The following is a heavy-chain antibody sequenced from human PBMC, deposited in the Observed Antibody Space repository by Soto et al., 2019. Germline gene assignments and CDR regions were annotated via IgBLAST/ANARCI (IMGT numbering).Heavy chain of an antibody. Sequence: QVQLVESGGGVVQPGRSLRLSCAASGFTFNIDGMHWVRQAPGKGLEWVSVIAYDGSNRYYADSVKGRFTISRDNSKNTLYLQMNGLRPEDTAVYYCAKDGGTGKYYDYWGQGTLVTVSS. CDR2: IAYDGSNR. V-gene: IGHV3-30*18. CDR3: AKDGGTGKYYDY. D-gene: IGHD2-8*02. J-gene: IGHJ4*02. CDR1: GFTFNIDG.